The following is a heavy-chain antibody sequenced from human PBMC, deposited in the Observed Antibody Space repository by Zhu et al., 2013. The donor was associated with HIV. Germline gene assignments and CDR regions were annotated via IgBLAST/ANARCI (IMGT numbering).Heavy chain of an antibody. Sequence: QVQLVQSGAELKKPGASVKVSCKTSGYTFTSYFIHWVRQAPGQGLEWMGYISTSGGDTKYAEKFEGRVTLTRDTSINTAYMELSRLTSDDSAVYYCARDRGPPPGAFDIWGQGTRVTVSS. J-gene: IGHJ3*02. V-gene: IGHV1-2*02. D-gene: IGHD3-10*01. CDR2: ISTSGGDT. CDR1: GYTFTSYF. CDR3: ARDRGPPPGAFDI.